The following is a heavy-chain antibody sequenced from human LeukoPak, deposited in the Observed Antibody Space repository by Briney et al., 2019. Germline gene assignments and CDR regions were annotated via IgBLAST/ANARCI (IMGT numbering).Heavy chain of an antibody. D-gene: IGHD1-1*01. J-gene: IGHJ4*02. CDR2: MNPNSGNT. CDR3: AEDRHGTTVDY. V-gene: IGHV1-8*02. Sequence: ASVKVSCKASGYTFTGYYMHWVRQATGQGLEWMGWMNPNSGNTGYAQKFQGRVTMTRNTSISTAYMELSSLRAEDTAVYYCAEDRHGTTVDYWGQGTLVTVSS. CDR1: GYTFTGYY.